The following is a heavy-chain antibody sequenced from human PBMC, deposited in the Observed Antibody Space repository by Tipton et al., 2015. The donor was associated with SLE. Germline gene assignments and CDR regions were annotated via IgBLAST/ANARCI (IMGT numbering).Heavy chain of an antibody. V-gene: IGHV3-7*01. J-gene: IGHJ3*02. CDR1: GFTFGNNW. CDR3: AREYQGSFYVNGAFDI. CDR2: IREDGNAE. Sequence: SLRLSCAASGFTFGNNWMTWVRQAPGKGLEWVATIREDGNAEYYLDSVRGRFTISRDTAKNSLYLQMNNLRVEETAVYYCAREYQGSFYVNGAFDIWGQGTMVTVSS. D-gene: IGHD3-10*01.